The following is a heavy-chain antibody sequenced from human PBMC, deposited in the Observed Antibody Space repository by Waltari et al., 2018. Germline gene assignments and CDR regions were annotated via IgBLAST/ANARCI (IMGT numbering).Heavy chain of an antibody. J-gene: IGHJ6*02. CDR1: GGTFSSYA. CDR2: IIPIFGTA. V-gene: IGHV1-69*01. CDR3: ASRMGRGWYYYGMDV. D-gene: IGHD6-19*01. Sequence: QVQLVQSGAEVKKPGSSVKVSCKASGGTFSSYAISWVRQAPGQGLEWMGGIIPIFGTANYAQKFQRRGTITADESTITAYMELSSLRSEDTAGYYCASRMGRGWYYYGMDVWGQGTTVTVSS.